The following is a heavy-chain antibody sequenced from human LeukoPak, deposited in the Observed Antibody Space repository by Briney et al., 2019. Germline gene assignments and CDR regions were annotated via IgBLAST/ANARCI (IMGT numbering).Heavy chain of an antibody. Sequence: GGSLRFSCAASGFTFSSYGMHWVRQAPGKGLEWVAVISYDGSNKYYADSVKGRFTISRDNSKNTLYLQMNSLRAEDTAVYYCAKDFGEQLELRLFDYWGQGTLVTVSS. CDR2: ISYDGSNK. D-gene: IGHD1-7*01. CDR3: AKDFGEQLELRLFDY. CDR1: GFTFSSYG. J-gene: IGHJ4*02. V-gene: IGHV3-30*18.